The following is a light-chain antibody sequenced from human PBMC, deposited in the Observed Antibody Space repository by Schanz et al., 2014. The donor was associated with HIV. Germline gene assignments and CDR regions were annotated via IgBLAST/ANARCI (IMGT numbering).Light chain of an antibody. J-gene: IGKJ2*01. CDR3: QQYNNWALYT. CDR1: QSVSSN. V-gene: IGKV3-15*01. Sequence: EIVMTQSPATLSVSLGERVTLSCRASQSVSSNLAWYQQKPGQAPRLLIYGASTRATGIPARFSGSGSGTEFTLTISSLQSEDFAVYYCQQYNNWALYTFGQGTKLEIK. CDR2: GAS.